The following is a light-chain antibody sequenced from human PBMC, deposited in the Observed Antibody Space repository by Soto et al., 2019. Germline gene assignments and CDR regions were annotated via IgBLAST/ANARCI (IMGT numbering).Light chain of an antibody. CDR3: QQANSFPRT. CDR2: AAS. CDR1: QAISTW. J-gene: IGKJ1*01. Sequence: DIQMTQSPSSVSASVGDRVTITCRASQAISTWLAWYQQKPGKAPKLLIYAASNLQTGVPSRFSGSGSGTDLTLTISSLQPEDCAIYYCQQANSFPRTFGQGTKVDIK. V-gene: IGKV1D-12*01.